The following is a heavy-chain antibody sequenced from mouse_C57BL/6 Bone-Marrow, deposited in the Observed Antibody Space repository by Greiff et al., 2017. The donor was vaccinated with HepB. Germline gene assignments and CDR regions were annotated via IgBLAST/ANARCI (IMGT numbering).Heavy chain of an antibody. CDR3: TRRGYYGSSFYFDY. V-gene: IGHV1-15*01. Sequence: QVQLKESGAELVRPGASVTLSCKASGYTFTDYEMHWVKQTPVHGLEWIGAIDPETGGTAYNQKFKGKAILTADKSSSTAYMELRSLTSEDSAVYYCTRRGYYGSSFYFDYWGQGTTRTVSS. D-gene: IGHD1-1*01. CDR1: GYTFTDYE. J-gene: IGHJ2*01. CDR2: IDPETGGT.